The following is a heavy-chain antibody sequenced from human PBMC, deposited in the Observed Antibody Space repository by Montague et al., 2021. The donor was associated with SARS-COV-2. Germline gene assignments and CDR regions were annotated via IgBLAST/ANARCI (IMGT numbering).Heavy chain of an antibody. Sequence: SETLSLTCTVSGASVGSSDWGWIRHSPGKGLELIGYFYSVGSTDYNPSLKSRATISRDTSKDQFSLTVRSVTAADTAVYYCAGETMTADAFDIWGQGTMVTVSS. D-gene: IGHD1-14*01. CDR1: GASVGSSD. CDR3: AGETMTADAFDI. V-gene: IGHV4-59*02. J-gene: IGHJ3*02. CDR2: FYSVGST.